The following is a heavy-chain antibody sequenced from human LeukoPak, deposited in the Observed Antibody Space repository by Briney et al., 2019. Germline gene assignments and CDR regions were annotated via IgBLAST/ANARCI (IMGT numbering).Heavy chain of an antibody. J-gene: IGHJ6*02. CDR1: GYSFTSYW. CDR2: IYPGDSDT. V-gene: IGHV5-51*01. Sequence: GESLKISCKGSGYSFTSYWIGWVRQMPGKGLEWMGIIYPGDSDTRYSPSFQGQVTISADKSISTAYLQWSSLKASDTAMYYCARLGWFELLDYGMDVWGQGTTVTVSS. CDR3: ARLGWFELLDYGMDV. D-gene: IGHD3-3*01.